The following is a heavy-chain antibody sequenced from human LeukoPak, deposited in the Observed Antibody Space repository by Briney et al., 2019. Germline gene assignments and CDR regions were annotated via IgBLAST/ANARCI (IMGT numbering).Heavy chain of an antibody. CDR1: GGTFSSYA. J-gene: IGHJ5*02. D-gene: IGHD6-6*01. Sequence: ASVKVSCKASGGTFSSYAISWVRQAPGQGLEWMGGIIPIFGTANYAQKFQGRVTITADESTSTAYMELSSLRSEDTAVYYCARGRGQLVRARFDPWGQGTLVTVSS. V-gene: IGHV1-69*13. CDR3: ARGRGQLVRARFDP. CDR2: IIPIFGTA.